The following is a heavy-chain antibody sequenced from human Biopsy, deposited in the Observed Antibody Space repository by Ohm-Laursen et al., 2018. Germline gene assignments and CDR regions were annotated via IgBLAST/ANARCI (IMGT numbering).Heavy chain of an antibody. Sequence: LRLSCSATGFTFSGYAMSWVRQGPEKGLEWVSVVTGSGRSTYYTDSVKGRFSISRDNSKNTLYLQMNSLRVEDTAVYYCAKGRSGGTGHGNWFDPWGQGTLVIVSS. D-gene: IGHD3-10*01. CDR2: VTGSGRST. J-gene: IGHJ5*02. CDR3: AKGRSGGTGHGNWFDP. V-gene: IGHV3-23*01. CDR1: GFTFSGYA.